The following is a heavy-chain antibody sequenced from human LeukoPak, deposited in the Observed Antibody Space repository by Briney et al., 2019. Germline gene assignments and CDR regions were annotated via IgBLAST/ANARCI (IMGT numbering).Heavy chain of an antibody. CDR2: INHSGST. CDR1: GGFFSGYY. CDR3: ARPELLWFGHFDY. J-gene: IGHJ4*02. D-gene: IGHD3-10*01. Sequence: IPSETLSLTCAVYGGFFSGYYWSWIRQPPGRGLEWIGEINHSGSTNYNPSLKSRVTISVDTSKNQFSLKLSSVTAADTAVYYCARPELLWFGHFDYWGQGTLVTVSS. V-gene: IGHV4-34*01.